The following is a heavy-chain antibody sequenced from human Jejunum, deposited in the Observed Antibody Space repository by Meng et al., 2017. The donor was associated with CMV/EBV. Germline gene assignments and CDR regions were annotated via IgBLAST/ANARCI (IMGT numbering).Heavy chain of an antibody. V-gene: IGHV1-18*04. J-gene: IGHJ4*02. CDR2: VNPRNGDT. CDR1: GYVFSNDL. Sequence: CETSGYVFSNDLVSWVRQAPGQPLECMGWVNPRNGDTKYAQKFQGRVAMTTDTPTSTAYMELRSLTPDDTAVYYCARHGYYSTGWFYWGQGTLVTVSS. D-gene: IGHD6-19*01. CDR3: ARHGYYSTGWFY.